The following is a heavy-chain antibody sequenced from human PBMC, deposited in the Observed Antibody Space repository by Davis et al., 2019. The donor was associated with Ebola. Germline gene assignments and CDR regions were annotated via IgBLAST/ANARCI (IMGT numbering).Heavy chain of an antibody. V-gene: IGHV3-23*01. Sequence: GGSLRLSCAASGFTFSGSAMHWVRQASGKGLEWVSVVSDSGVSTHYADSVKGRFTISRDNSKNMLYLQMNSLRPDDTAMYYCAKVTSGYWGQGTLVTVSS. CDR3: AKVTSGY. CDR2: VSDSGVST. J-gene: IGHJ4*02. D-gene: IGHD2-8*02. CDR1: GFTFSGSA.